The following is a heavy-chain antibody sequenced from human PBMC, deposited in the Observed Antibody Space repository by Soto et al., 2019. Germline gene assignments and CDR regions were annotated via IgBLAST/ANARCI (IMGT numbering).Heavy chain of an antibody. Sequence: EVQLVESGGGVVQPGGSLRLSCAASGFTFDDYGMSWVRQAPGKGLEWVSGINWNGGSTGYADSVKGRFTISRDNAKNSLYLQMNSLRAEDTALYYGARVNRELPLCYFDYWGQGTLVTVSS. CDR1: GFTFDDYG. V-gene: IGHV3-20*04. CDR3: ARVNRELPLCYFDY. CDR2: INWNGGST. J-gene: IGHJ4*02. D-gene: IGHD1-26*01.